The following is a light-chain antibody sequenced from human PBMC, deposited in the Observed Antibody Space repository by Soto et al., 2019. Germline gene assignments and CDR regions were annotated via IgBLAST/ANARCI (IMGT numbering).Light chain of an antibody. Sequence: TVMTQSPDSLAVSLGERATINCKSSQSVLYSSNNKNYLAWYQQKPGQPPKLLIYWASTRESGVPDRFSGRGSGPDFTLTISSLQAEDVAVYYCQQHLSTPITFGVRTNVELK. V-gene: IGKV4-1*01. CDR1: QSVLYSSNNKNY. CDR3: QQHLSTPIT. CDR2: WAS. J-gene: IGKJ4*01.